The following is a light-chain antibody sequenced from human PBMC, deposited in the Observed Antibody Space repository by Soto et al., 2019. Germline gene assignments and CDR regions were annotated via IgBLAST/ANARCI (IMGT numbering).Light chain of an antibody. Sequence: EIVMTQSPATLSVSPGERATLSCRASQSVGSNLAWYQQRPGQAPRLLIYGASTRATGVPARFSGSGSGTEFTLTINSLQSEDFGIYFCQKYNNWPPDRTFGQGTKVEIK. V-gene: IGKV3-15*01. J-gene: IGKJ1*01. CDR1: QSVGSN. CDR2: GAS. CDR3: QKYNNWPPDRT.